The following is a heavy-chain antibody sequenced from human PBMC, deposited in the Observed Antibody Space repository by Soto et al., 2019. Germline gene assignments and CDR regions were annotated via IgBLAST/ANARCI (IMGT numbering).Heavy chain of an antibody. Sequence: QVQLGQSGAEVKKPWSSVKVSCKASGGTFSSYVIRWVRQAPGQGLERMGGIIPISGTGKYAQKLQGRVTITAEESPSTAYMEMSSLRSEDTAVYYCATTPLVATIGWYFDIGGSGTLVPLSS. V-gene: IGHV1-69*01. CDR2: IIPISGTG. D-gene: IGHD5-12*01. CDR1: GGTFSSYV. CDR3: ATTPLVATIGWYFDI. J-gene: IGHJ2*01.